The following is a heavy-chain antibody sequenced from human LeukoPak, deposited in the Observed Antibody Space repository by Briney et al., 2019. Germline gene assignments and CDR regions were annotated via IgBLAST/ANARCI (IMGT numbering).Heavy chain of an antibody. CDR1: GYSFTSYW. CDR2: IYPGDSDT. D-gene: IGHD5-12*01. J-gene: IGHJ4*02. CDR3: ARRYSGYDYPAFFDY. Sequence: GESLKISCKGSGYSFTSYWIGWVRQMPGKGLEWMGIIYPGDSDTRYSPSFQGQVTISADKSISTAYLQWSSLKASDTAMYYCARRYSGYDYPAFFDYWGQGTLVTVSS. V-gene: IGHV5-51*01.